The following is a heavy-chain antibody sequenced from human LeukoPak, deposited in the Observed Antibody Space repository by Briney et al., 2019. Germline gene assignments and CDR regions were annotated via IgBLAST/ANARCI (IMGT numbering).Heavy chain of an antibody. CDR2: ISSSSSYI. Sequence: GGSLRLSCAASGFTFSSYSMNWVRQAPGKGLECVSSISSSSSYIYYADSVKGRFTISRDNAKNSPYLQMNSLRAEDTAVYYCARASRSDAFDIWGQGTMVTVSS. CDR3: ARASRSDAFDI. CDR1: GFTFSSYS. V-gene: IGHV3-21*01. J-gene: IGHJ3*02.